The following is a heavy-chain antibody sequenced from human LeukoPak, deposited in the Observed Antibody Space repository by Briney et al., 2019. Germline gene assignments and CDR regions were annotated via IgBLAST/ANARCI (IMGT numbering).Heavy chain of an antibody. CDR2: ISGSAGST. CDR1: GFTFSSYA. CDR3: AKGLLEWPRAWFDP. V-gene: IGHV3-23*01. Sequence: PGGSLRLSCAASGFTFSSYAMSWVRQAPGKGLEWVSAISGSAGSTYYADSVKGRFSISRDNSKNTLYLQMSSLRAEDTAVYYCAKGLLEWPRAWFDPWGQGTLVTVAS. J-gene: IGHJ5*02. D-gene: IGHD3-3*01.